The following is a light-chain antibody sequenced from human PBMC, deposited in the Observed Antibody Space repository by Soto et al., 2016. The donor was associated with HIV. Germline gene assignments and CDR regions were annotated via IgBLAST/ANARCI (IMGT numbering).Light chain of an antibody. J-gene: IGLJ2*01. Sequence: SYELTQPPSVSVAPGETATLTCGGTNIGSKTVHWYQQKPGQAPMMVIYDDAERPSGIPERFSGSNSKNTATLTISGVEAGDEADYYCQLWDTSDDHYVRLGGGTKLTV. CDR2: DDA. CDR1: NIGSKT. CDR3: QLWDTSDDHYVR. V-gene: IGLV3-21*04.